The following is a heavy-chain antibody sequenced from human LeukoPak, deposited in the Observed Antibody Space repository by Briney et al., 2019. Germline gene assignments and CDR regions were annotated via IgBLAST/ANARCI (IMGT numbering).Heavy chain of an antibody. Sequence: ASVKVSCKASGYTFTSYDINWVRQATGPGLDWIEWMNPNSGNTGYAQKFQGRVTITRNTSISTAYMELSSLRSEDTAVYYCARARRGYSLYYYYMDVWGKGTTVTVSS. V-gene: IGHV1-8*03. J-gene: IGHJ6*03. CDR3: ARARRGYSLYYYYMDV. CDR1: GYTFTSYD. D-gene: IGHD5-18*01. CDR2: MNPNSGNT.